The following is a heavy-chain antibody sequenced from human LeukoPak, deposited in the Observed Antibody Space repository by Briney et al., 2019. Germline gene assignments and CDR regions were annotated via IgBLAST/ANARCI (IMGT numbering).Heavy chain of an antibody. V-gene: IGHV1-18*01. Sequence: ASVKVSCKASGYTFTSYGISWVRQAPGQGLEWMGRISAYNGNTNYAQKLQGRVTMTTDTSTSTAYMELRSLRSDDTAVYYCARGYCSGGSCYPFDYWGQGTRVTVSS. CDR3: ARGYCSGGSCYPFDY. CDR1: GYTFTSYG. D-gene: IGHD2-15*01. J-gene: IGHJ4*02. CDR2: ISAYNGNT.